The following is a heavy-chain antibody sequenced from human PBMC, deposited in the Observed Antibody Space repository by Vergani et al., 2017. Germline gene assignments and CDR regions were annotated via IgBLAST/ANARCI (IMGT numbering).Heavy chain of an antibody. CDR2: INPNSGGT. V-gene: IGHV1-2*05. Sequence: QVQLVQSGAEVKKPGASVKVSCKASGYTFTGYYMHWVRQAPGQGLEWMGRINPNSGGTNYAQKFQGRVTMTRDTSISTAYMELSRLRSDDTVVYYCASGTYYYDSSGDRDDAFDSWGQGTMVTVSS. CDR3: ASGTYYYDSSGDRDDAFDS. CDR1: GYTFTGYY. J-gene: IGHJ3*02. D-gene: IGHD3-22*01.